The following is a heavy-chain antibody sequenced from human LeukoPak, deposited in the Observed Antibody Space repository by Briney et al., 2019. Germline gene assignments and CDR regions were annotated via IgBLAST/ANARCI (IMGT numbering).Heavy chain of an antibody. J-gene: IGHJ6*04. CDR3: TTELLWFGNYYYGMDV. CDR2: IKSKTDGGTT. D-gene: IGHD3-10*01. CDR1: GFTFSNAW. Sequence: KPGGSLRLSCAASGFTFSNAWMSWVRQAPGKGLEWVGRIKSKTDGGTTDYAAPVRGRFTISRDDSKNTLYLQMNSLKTEDTAVYYCTTELLWFGNYYYGMDVWGEGTTVTVSS. V-gene: IGHV3-15*01.